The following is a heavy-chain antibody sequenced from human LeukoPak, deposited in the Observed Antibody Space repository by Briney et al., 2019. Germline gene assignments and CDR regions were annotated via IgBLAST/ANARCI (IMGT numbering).Heavy chain of an antibody. CDR3: ARDYYDSSGAGSL. J-gene: IGHJ4*02. V-gene: IGHV3-66*02. CDR2: IYSGGST. D-gene: IGHD3-22*01. Sequence: GSLRLSCSAPGIPVSSKFISWVRQAPGEGLEWVSVIYSGGSTYYADSVKGRFTISRDNSKNTLYLQMNSLRAEDTAVYYCARDYYDSSGAGSLWGQGTLVTVSS. CDR1: GIPVSSKF.